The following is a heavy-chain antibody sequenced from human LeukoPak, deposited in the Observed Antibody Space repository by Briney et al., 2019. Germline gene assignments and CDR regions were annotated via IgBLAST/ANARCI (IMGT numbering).Heavy chain of an antibody. CDR1: GGSISSGGYY. D-gene: IGHD7-27*01. V-gene: IGHV4-31*03. J-gene: IGHJ3*02. Sequence: SETLSLTCTVSGGSISSGGYYWTWIRQHPGKVLEWLGYIYYNGNTYYNPSLKGRVTISLDTSKKQFFLTVRSVTAADTAIYYCARDPQLGIGRPSDDFDIWGQGTMVTVSS. CDR3: ARDPQLGIGRPSDDFDI. CDR2: IYYNGNT.